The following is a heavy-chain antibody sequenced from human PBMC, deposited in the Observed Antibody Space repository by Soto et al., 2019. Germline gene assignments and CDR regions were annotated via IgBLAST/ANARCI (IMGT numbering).Heavy chain of an antibody. V-gene: IGHV3-53*01. D-gene: IGHD4-17*01. Sequence: EVQLVESGGGLIQPGGSLRLSCAASGFTVSSNYMSWVRQAPGKGLEWVSVIYSGGSTYYADSVKGRFTISRDNSKNTLYLQMNSLRAEDTAVYYCARDTRHDYGDAGGMDVWGQGTTVTVSS. CDR1: GFTVSSNY. CDR2: IYSGGST. J-gene: IGHJ6*02. CDR3: ARDTRHDYGDAGGMDV.